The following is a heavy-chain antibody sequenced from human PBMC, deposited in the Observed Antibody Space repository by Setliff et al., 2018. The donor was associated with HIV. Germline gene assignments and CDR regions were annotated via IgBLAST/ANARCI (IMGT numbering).Heavy chain of an antibody. D-gene: IGHD6-19*01. CDR3: ARCLYSSGWYPGYYYYYMDV. V-gene: IGHV3-33*08. CDR1: GFTFSSYG. J-gene: IGHJ6*03. CDR2: IWYDGSNK. Sequence: PGGSLRLSCAASGFTFSSYGMHWVRQAPGKGLEWVAVIWYDGSNKYYADSVKGRFTISRDNAKNSLYLQMNSLRTEDTAVYYCARCLYSSGWYPGYYYYYMDVWGKGTTVTVSS.